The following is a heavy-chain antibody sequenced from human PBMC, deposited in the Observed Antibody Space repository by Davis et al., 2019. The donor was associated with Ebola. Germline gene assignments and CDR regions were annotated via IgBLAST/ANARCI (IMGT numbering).Heavy chain of an antibody. CDR2: IWYDGSNK. J-gene: IGHJ6*03. CDR3: ARKYYYDSDYYMDV. CDR1: GFTFSSYG. Sequence: GESLKISCAASGFTFSSYGMHWVRQAPGKGLEWVAVIWYDGSNKYYADSVKGRFTISRDNSKNTLYLQMNSLRAEDTAVYYCARKYYYDSDYYMDVWGKGTTVTVSS. D-gene: IGHD3-10*01. V-gene: IGHV3-33*01.